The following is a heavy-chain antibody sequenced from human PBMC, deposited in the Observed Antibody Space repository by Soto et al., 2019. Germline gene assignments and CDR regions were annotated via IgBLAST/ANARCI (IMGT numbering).Heavy chain of an antibody. CDR2: IYYSGST. CDR1: GGSISSCGYY. V-gene: IGHV4-31*03. CDR3: ARASYRGSGYYTEDFDY. J-gene: IGHJ4*02. Sequence: PSGTLSLTCTVSGGSISSCGYYWSWNRQHPGKGLGWIGYIYYSGSTYYNPSLKSRVTISVDTSKNQFSLKLSSVTAADTAVYYCARASYRGSGYYTEDFDYWGQGTLVTVSS. D-gene: IGHD3-3*01.